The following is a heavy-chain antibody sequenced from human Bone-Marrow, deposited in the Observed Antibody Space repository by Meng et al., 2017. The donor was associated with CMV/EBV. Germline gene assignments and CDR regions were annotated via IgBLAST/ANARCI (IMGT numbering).Heavy chain of an antibody. CDR1: GFTFSSYA. CDR3: ARDRIDILTGLDY. CDR2: ISYDGSNK. J-gene: IGHJ4*02. Sequence: LSLTCAASGFTFSSYAMHWVRQAPGKGLEWVAVISYDGSNKYYADSVKGRFTISRDNSKNTLYLQMNSLRAEDTAVYYCARDRIDILTGLDYWGQGTLVTVSS. D-gene: IGHD3-9*01. V-gene: IGHV3-30-3*01.